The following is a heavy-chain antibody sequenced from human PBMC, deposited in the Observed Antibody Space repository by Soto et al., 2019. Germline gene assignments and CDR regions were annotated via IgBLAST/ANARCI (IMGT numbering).Heavy chain of an antibody. V-gene: IGHV3-30*18. D-gene: IGHD4-17*01. Sequence: GGSLRLSCAASGFTFSSYGMHWVRQAPGKGLEWVAVISYDGSNKYYADSVKGRFTISRDNSKNTLYLQMNSLRAEDTAVYYCAKVLWDYGDYGGPFDYWGQGTLVTVSS. CDR1: GFTFSSYG. J-gene: IGHJ4*02. CDR3: AKVLWDYGDYGGPFDY. CDR2: ISYDGSNK.